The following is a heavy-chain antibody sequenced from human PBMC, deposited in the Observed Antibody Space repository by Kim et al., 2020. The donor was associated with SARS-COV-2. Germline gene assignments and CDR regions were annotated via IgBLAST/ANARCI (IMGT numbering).Heavy chain of an antibody. D-gene: IGHD6-13*01. CDR2: IIPILGIA. CDR3: ARVSSWRIHDFYYFDY. Sequence: SVKVSCKASGGTFSSYAISWVRQAPGQGLEWMGRIIPILGIANYAQKFQGRVTITADKSTSKAYMELSSLRSEDTAVYYCARVSSWRIHDFYYFDYWGQGTLVTVSS. V-gene: IGHV1-69*04. J-gene: IGHJ4*02. CDR1: GGTFSSYA.